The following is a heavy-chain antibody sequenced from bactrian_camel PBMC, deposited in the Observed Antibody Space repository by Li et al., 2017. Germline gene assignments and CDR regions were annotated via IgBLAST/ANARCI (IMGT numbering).Heavy chain of an antibody. V-gene: IGHV3S55*01. J-gene: IGHJ4*01. CDR1: GYTYSGYC. D-gene: IGHD6*01. Sequence: HVQLVESGGGSVQAGGSLRLSCAASGYTYSGYCMGWFRQAPGKEREAVVVIRGDGTEYYADRAKGRFRISQDKAVNRVYLQVDAMTPEDTAVYTCAADSGHACSWYKGPTATFTYRGQGTQVTVS. CDR3: AADSGHACSWYKGPTATFTY. CDR2: IRGDGTE.